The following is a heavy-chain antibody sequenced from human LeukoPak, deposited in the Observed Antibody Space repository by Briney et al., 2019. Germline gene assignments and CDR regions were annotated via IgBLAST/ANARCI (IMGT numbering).Heavy chain of an antibody. V-gene: IGHV3-30*03. CDR2: ISYDEDNI. D-gene: IGHD1-26*01. J-gene: IGHJ4*02. Sequence: GGSLRLSCSASGFTFSSYVMHWVRQAPGKGLEWVATISYDEDNIYYADSVKGRFTISRDNSKDTLFLQMNSLKIEDMAIYYCEASWHYWGQGTLVTVSS. CDR1: GFTFSSYV. CDR3: EASWHY.